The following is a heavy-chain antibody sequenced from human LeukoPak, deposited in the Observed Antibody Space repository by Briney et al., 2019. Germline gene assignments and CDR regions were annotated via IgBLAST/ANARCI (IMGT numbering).Heavy chain of an antibody. Sequence: SETLSLTCAVYGGSFSGYYWSWIRQPPGKGLEWIGEINHSGSTYYNPSLKSRVTISVDTSKNQFSLKLSSVTAADTAVYYCARPRGSGSLDYCGQGTLVTVSS. V-gene: IGHV4-34*01. CDR2: INHSGST. CDR3: ARPRGSGSLDY. J-gene: IGHJ4*02. D-gene: IGHD3-22*01. CDR1: GGSFSGYY.